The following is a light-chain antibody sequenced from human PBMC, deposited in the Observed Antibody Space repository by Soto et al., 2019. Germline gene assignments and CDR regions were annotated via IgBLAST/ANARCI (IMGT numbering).Light chain of an antibody. CDR1: QRVGSW. J-gene: IGKJ3*01. V-gene: IGKV1-5*01. Sequence: DIQMTQSPSTLSASVGDRVTITCRASQRVGSWLAWYQQKPEKAPKLLIYDASSLESGVPSRFSGSGSGTEFTLTISSLQPDDFATYYCQQYNSYSFTFGPGTKVDIK. CDR3: QQYNSYSFT. CDR2: DAS.